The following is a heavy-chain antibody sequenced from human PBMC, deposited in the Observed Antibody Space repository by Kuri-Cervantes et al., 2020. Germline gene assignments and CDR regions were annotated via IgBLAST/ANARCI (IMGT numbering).Heavy chain of an antibody. V-gene: IGHV3-23*01. J-gene: IGHJ4*02. CDR3: AKTLIGYCSGGSCYQRNGADY. CDR1: GFTFSSYA. CDR2: INGSGGST. D-gene: IGHD2-15*01. Sequence: GESLKISCAASGFTFSSYAMSWVRQAPGKGLEWVSAINGSGGSTYYADSVKGRFTISRDNSKNTLYLQMNSLRAEDTAVYYCAKTLIGYCSGGSCYQRNGADYRGQGTLVTVSS.